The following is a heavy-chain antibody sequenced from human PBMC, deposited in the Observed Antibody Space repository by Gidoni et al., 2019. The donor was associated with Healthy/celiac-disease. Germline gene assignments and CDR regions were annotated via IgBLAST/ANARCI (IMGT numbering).Heavy chain of an antibody. V-gene: IGHV4-61*02. J-gene: IGHJ4*02. CDR1: GGSISSGSYY. CDR3: ARYCSSTSCYWGFDY. Sequence: QVQLQESGPGLVKPSQTLSLTCTVPGGSISSGSYYWSWIRQPAGKGLEWIGRIYTSGSTNYNPSLKSRVTMSVDTSKNQFSLKLSSVTAADTAVYYCARYCSSTSCYWGFDYWGQGTLVTVSS. D-gene: IGHD2-2*01. CDR2: IYTSGST.